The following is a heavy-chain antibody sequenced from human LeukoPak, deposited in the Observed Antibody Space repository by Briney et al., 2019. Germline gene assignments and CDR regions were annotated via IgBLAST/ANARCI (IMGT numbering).Heavy chain of an antibody. CDR1: GDSMISYY. J-gene: IGHJ3*02. CDR3: ARAPLALIVFDI. V-gene: IGHV4-59*01. D-gene: IGHD2-21*01. Sequence: SETLSLTCSVSGDSMISYYWSWIRQPPGKGLEWIGYIHYSGSTNYNPSLKSRVTISVDTSKNQFSLKLSSVTAADTAMYYCARAPLALIVFDIWGQGTMVTVSS. CDR2: IHYSGST.